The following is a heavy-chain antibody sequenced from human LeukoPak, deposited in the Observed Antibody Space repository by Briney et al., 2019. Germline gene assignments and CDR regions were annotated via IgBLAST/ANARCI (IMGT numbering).Heavy chain of an antibody. J-gene: IGHJ3*02. CDR1: GGSISSYY. CDR2: IYYSGST. Sequence: SETLSLTCTVSGGSISSYYWSWNRQPPGKGLEWIGYIYYSGSTNYNPSLKSRVTISVDTSKNQFSLKLSSVTAADTAVYYCARHTIVEVPAAIKDAFDIWGQGTMVTVSS. D-gene: IGHD2-2*02. CDR3: ARHTIVEVPAAIKDAFDI. V-gene: IGHV4-59*01.